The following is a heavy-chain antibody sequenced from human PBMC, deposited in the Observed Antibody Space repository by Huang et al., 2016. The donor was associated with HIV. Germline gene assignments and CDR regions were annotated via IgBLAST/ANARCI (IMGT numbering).Heavy chain of an antibody. CDR1: GFTFRDYV. V-gene: IGHV3-49*03. Sequence: TASGFTFRDYVMTWFRQAPGKGLGWVGFVRSIGYGGTTEYAASVKGRFTISRDDSKSVAYLQMNSLKTEDTAVYYCTRISRYDSSGYYPLGTFDIWGQGTLVTVSS. D-gene: IGHD3-22*01. J-gene: IGHJ3*02. CDR2: VRSIGYGGTT. CDR3: TRISRYDSSGYYPLGTFDI.